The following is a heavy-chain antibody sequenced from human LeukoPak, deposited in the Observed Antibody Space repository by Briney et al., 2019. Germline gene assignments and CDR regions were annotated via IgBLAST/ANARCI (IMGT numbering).Heavy chain of an antibody. CDR2: IKQDGSEK. J-gene: IGHJ3*02. V-gene: IGHV3-7*03. Sequence: GGSLRLSCAASGFTFSSYWMSWVRQAPGKGLERVANIKQDGSEKYYVDSVKGRFTISRDNAKNSLYLQMNSLRAEDMALYYCAQVGDSSDAFDIWGQGTMVTVSS. D-gene: IGHD3-22*01. CDR1: GFTFSSYW. CDR3: AQVGDSSDAFDI.